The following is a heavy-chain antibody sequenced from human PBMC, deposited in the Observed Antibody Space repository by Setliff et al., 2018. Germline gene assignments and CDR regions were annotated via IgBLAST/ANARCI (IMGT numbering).Heavy chain of an antibody. CDR1: GFTVTSNY. CDR2: IYTGGST. D-gene: IGHD6-19*01. V-gene: IGHV3-53*01. CDR3: IRDTSGRDAFDI. Sequence: GGSLRLSCAASGFTVTSNYMSWVRQAPGKGLEWVSVIYTGGSTYYADSVKGRFTISRDNSKNTLYLQMNNLRVEDTARYYCIRDTSGRDAFDIWGQGTMVTVSS. J-gene: IGHJ3*02.